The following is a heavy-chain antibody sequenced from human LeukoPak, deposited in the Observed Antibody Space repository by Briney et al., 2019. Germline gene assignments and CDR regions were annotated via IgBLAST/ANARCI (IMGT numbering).Heavy chain of an antibody. V-gene: IGHV3-74*01. CDR2: INSDGSST. CDR1: GFTFSSYW. D-gene: IGHD3-16*02. J-gene: IGHJ6*02. CDR3: ARDKGDYEFVWGNYRSYHDYGMDV. Sequence: PGGSLRLSCAASGFTFSSYWMHWVRQAPGKGLVWVSRINSDGSSTSYADSVKGRFTISRDNAKNTLYLQMNSLRAEDTAVYYCARDKGDYEFVWGNYRSYHDYGMDVWGQGTTVTVSS.